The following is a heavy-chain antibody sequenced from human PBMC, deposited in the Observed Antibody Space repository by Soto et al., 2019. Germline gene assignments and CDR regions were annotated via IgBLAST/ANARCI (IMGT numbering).Heavy chain of an antibody. V-gene: IGHV4-34*01. J-gene: IGHJ4*02. CDR2: INHSGST. CDR3: ARALRG. Sequence: QVQLQQWGAGLLKPSETLSLTCAVYGGSFSGYYWSWIRQPPGKGLEWIGEINHSGSTNYNPSLKSRATISVDTSKNQFSLKLSSVTAADTAMYYCARALRGWGQGTLVTVSS. D-gene: IGHD3-16*01. CDR1: GGSFSGYY.